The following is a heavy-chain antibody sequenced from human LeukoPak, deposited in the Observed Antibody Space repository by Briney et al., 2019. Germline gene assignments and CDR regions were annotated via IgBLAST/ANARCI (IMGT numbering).Heavy chain of an antibody. CDR3: ARDGRYDWNVFYYYGMDV. Sequence: ASVKVSCKASGYTLTGYYIHWVRQAPGQGLEWMGCLNPNSGGTNNAQKFQGRVTMTRDTSISTAYVELSRLTSDDTAVYYCARDGRYDWNVFYYYGMDVWGQGTTVTVSS. D-gene: IGHD1-1*01. CDR2: LNPNSGGT. V-gene: IGHV1-2*02. CDR1: GYTLTGYY. J-gene: IGHJ6*02.